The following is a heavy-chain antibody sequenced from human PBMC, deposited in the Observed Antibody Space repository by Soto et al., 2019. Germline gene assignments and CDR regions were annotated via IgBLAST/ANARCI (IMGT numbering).Heavy chain of an antibody. CDR2: IYYSGST. CDR3: ARGRGVAARPFYDY. J-gene: IGHJ4*02. Sequence: PSETLSLTCTVSGGSISSYYWSWIRQPPGKGLEWIGYIYYSGSTSYNPSLKSRVTISVDTSKNQFSLKLSSVTAADTAVYYCARGRGVAARPFYDYWGQGTLVTGSS. CDR1: GGSISSYY. V-gene: IGHV4-59*01. D-gene: IGHD6-6*01.